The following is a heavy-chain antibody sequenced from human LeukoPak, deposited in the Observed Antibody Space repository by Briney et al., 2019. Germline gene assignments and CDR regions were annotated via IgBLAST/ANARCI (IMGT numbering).Heavy chain of an antibody. CDR2: ISGYNGNT. V-gene: IGHV1-18*01. D-gene: IGHD6-19*01. CDR1: GYTFTSYG. Sequence: AASVKVSCKASGYTFTSYGISWVRQAPGQGLEWMGWISGYNGNTNYAQELQGRVTMTTDTSTNTAYMELRSLRSDDTAAYYCARRRIVAGTDAFDIWGQGTMVTVSS. J-gene: IGHJ3*02. CDR3: ARRRIVAGTDAFDI.